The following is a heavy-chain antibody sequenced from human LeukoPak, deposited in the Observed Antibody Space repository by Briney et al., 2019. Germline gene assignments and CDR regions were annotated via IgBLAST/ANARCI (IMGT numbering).Heavy chain of an antibody. Sequence: SETLSLTCTVSGDSISSYYWSWIRQPAGKGLEWIGHIYSNGRTNSNPSLKSPVTMSIDTSKNQFSLRLTSVSAADTAVYYCARGAAVGTGLEFYFDSWGQGALVTVSS. J-gene: IGHJ4*02. D-gene: IGHD6-13*01. CDR3: ARGAAVGTGLEFYFDS. V-gene: IGHV4-4*07. CDR1: GDSISSYY. CDR2: IYSNGRT.